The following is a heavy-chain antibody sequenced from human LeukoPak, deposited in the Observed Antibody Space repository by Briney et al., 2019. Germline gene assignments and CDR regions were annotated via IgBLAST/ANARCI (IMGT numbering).Heavy chain of an antibody. J-gene: IGHJ4*02. V-gene: IGHV4-59*10. Sequence: SETLSLTCAVYGESLSDYYWSWIRQPAGKGLEWIGRIYTSGSTNYNPSLKSRVTMSVDTSKNQFSLKLSSVTAADTAVYYCARVRYDILTGYSYFDYWGQGTLVTVSS. CDR1: GESLSDYY. D-gene: IGHD3-9*01. CDR3: ARVRYDILTGYSYFDY. CDR2: IYTSGST.